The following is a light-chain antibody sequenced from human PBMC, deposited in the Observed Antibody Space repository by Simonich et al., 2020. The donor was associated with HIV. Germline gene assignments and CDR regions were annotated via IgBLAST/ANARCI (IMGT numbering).Light chain of an antibody. CDR2: WAS. CDR1: QSVLNNSNHKHY. CDR3: QQHYDTPWT. J-gene: IGKJ1*01. Sequence: DIVMTQSPDSLAVSLGERATINCKSSQSVLNNSNHKHYLTWDQQKPGQPPKLLIYWASTRESGVPDRFSGSGSGTDFTLTINSLQAEDVAVYYCQQHYDTPWTFGQGTKVEIK. V-gene: IGKV4-1*01.